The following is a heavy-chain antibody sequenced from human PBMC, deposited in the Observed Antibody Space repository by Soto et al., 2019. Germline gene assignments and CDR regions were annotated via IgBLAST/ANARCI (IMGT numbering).Heavy chain of an antibody. Sequence: SETLSLTCTVSGGSINSSSYYWGWIRQPPGKGLEWIGSIYYSGSTYYNPSLKSRVTISVDTSKNQFSLKLSSVTAADTAVYYCARHESTMVRGVIIRGGVDYWGQGTLVTVSS. CDR1: GGSINSSSYY. D-gene: IGHD3-10*01. CDR3: ARHESTMVRGVIIRGGVDY. J-gene: IGHJ4*02. CDR2: IYYSGST. V-gene: IGHV4-39*01.